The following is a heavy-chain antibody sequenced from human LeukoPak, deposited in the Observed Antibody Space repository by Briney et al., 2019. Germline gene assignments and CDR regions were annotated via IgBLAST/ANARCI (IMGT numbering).Heavy chain of an antibody. D-gene: IGHD6-13*01. J-gene: IGHJ4*02. CDR3: AKGRGMAAASPFDY. CDR2: ISGSGGNT. Sequence: GGSLRLSCAASGFTFSNYAMSWVRQAPGKGLEWVSAISGSGGNTYYADSVKGRFTISRDNSRNTLYLQMNSLRAEDTAVYYCAKGRGMAAASPFDYWGQGTLVTVSS. V-gene: IGHV3-23*01. CDR1: GFTFSNYA.